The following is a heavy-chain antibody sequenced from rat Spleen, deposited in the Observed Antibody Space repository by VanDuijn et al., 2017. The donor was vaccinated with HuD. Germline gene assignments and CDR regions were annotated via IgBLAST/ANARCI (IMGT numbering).Heavy chain of an antibody. CDR1: GFTFSRYW. J-gene: IGHJ2*01. CDR2: ISNDGGTT. CDR3: SVAVYGY. Sequence: EVQLAETGGGLVQPGRSLKLSCVASGFTFSRYWMYWVRQAPGKGLEWVSSISNDGGTTYYPDSVKGRFTISRDNAENTVYLQMNSLRSEDTETYYLSVAVYGYWGQGVMVTVSS. V-gene: IGHV5-58*01. D-gene: IGHD4-4*01.